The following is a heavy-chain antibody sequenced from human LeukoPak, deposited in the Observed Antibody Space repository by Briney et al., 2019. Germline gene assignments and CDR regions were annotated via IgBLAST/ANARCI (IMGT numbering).Heavy chain of an antibody. V-gene: IGHV1-69*13. J-gene: IGHJ4*02. CDR2: IIPIFGTA. Sequence: ASVKVSCKASGGTFSSYAISWARQAPGQGLEWMGGIIPIFGTANYAQKFQGRVTITADESTSTAYMELSSLRSEDTAVYYCARDAPYSGSYYASSYWGQGTLVTVSS. CDR3: ARDAPYSGSYYASSY. D-gene: IGHD1-26*01. CDR1: GGTFSSYA.